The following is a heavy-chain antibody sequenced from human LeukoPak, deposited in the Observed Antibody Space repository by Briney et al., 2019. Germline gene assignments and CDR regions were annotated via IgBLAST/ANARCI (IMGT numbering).Heavy chain of an antibody. J-gene: IGHJ4*02. V-gene: IGHV1-69*06. Sequence: ASVKVSCKASGGTFSSYAISWVRQAPGQGLEWMGGIIPIFGTANYAQKFQGRVTITADKSTGTAYMELSSLRSEDTAVYYCARSSIIAAAGPYYFDYWGQGTLVTVSS. CDR1: GGTFSSYA. CDR3: ARSSIIAAAGPYYFDY. D-gene: IGHD6-13*01. CDR2: IIPIFGTA.